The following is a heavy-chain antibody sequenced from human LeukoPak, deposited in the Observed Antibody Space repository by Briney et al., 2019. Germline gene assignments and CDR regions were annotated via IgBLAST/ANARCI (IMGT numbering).Heavy chain of an antibody. CDR3: ARTNEAYDYVWGSYRPFDY. V-gene: IGHV4-39*01. D-gene: IGHD3-16*02. CDR2: IYYSGST. Sequence: SETLSLTCTASGGSISSSSYYWGWIRQPPGKGLKWIGRIYYSGSTYYNPSLKSRVTISVDTSKNQFSLKLSSVTAADTAVYYCARTNEAYDYVWGSYRPFDYWGQGTLVTVSS. CDR1: GGSISSSSYY. J-gene: IGHJ4*02.